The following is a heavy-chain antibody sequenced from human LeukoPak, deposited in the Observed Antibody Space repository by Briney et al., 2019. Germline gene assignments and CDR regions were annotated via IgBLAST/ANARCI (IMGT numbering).Heavy chain of an antibody. CDR2: FYPGDSDT. CDR3: ARLLKYFYDSSGYYYFDS. J-gene: IGHJ4*02. V-gene: IGHV5-51*01. CDR1: GYIFSSYW. Sequence: GESLKISRKGSGYIFSSYWIAWVRQMPGKGLEWMGVFYPGDSDTRYSPSFQGQVTISADKSISTAYLQWSSLKASDTAVYYCARLLKYFYDSSGYYYFDSCGQGTLVTVSS. D-gene: IGHD3-22*01.